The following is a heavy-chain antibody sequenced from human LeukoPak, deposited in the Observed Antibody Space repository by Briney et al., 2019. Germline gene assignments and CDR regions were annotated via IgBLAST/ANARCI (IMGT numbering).Heavy chain of an antibody. CDR2: IIPIFGTA. Sequence: ASVKVSCKASGGTFSSYAISWVRQAPGQGLEWMGGIIPIFGTANYAQKFQGRVTITADESTSTAYMELSSLRSEDTAVYYCARAPGGYSYGHNWFDPWGQGTLVTVSS. D-gene: IGHD5-18*01. CDR1: GGTFSSYA. J-gene: IGHJ5*02. CDR3: ARAPGGYSYGHNWFDP. V-gene: IGHV1-69*13.